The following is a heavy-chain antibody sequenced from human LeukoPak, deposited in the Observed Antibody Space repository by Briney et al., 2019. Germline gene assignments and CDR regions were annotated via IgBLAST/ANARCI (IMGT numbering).Heavy chain of an antibody. V-gene: IGHV3-48*03. D-gene: IGHD4-23*01. CDR3: ARDYGGSSPFDY. Sequence: PGGSLRLSCAASGFTFSNYEMHWVRQAPGKGLEWVSYISSSVSDIYYADSVKGRFTISRDNAKNSLYLHMDSLRAEDTAVYYCARDYGGSSPFDYWGQGTLVTVSS. J-gene: IGHJ4*02. CDR2: ISSSVSDI. CDR1: GFTFSNYE.